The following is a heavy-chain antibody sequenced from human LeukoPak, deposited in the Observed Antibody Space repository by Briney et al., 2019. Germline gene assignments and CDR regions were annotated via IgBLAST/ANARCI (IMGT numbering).Heavy chain of an antibody. CDR2: IPYDGSSK. CDR1: GFTFSSYG. J-gene: IGHJ4*02. CDR3: AKDDVQQLVPFDY. D-gene: IGHD6-13*01. V-gene: IGHV3-30*18. Sequence: PGGSLRLSCAASGFTFSSYGMHWVRQAPGKGLEWVAVIPYDGSSKDYADSVKGRFTISRDNSKNTLYLQMNSLRAEDTAVYYCAKDDVQQLVPFDYWGQGTLVTVSS.